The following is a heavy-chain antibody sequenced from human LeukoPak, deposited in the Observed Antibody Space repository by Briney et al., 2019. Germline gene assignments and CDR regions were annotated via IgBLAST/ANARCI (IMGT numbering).Heavy chain of an antibody. CDR3: ARISGWSYYYYYYMDV. V-gene: IGHV4-61*02. Sequence: SQTLSLTCTVSGGSISSGSYYWSWIRQPAGKGLEWIGRIYTSGSTNYNPSLKSRVTISVDTSKNQFSLKLSSVTAADTAVYYCARISGWSYYYYYYMDVWGKGTTVTVSS. CDR1: GGSISSGSYY. J-gene: IGHJ6*03. D-gene: IGHD3-22*01. CDR2: IYTSGST.